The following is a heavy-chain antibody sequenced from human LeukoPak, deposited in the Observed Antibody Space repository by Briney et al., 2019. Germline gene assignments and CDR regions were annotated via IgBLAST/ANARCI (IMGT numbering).Heavy chain of an antibody. V-gene: IGHV4-39*07. Sequence: SETLSLTCSVSGGSVRSSTYYWGWIRQPPGKGLEWVGHIHYSGSSFYNPSLRSRVTISGDASKNQFSLKLNSVTDADTAVYYCARGPGGTTDSFDYWGQGTLVAVSS. CDR3: ARGPGGTTDSFDY. D-gene: IGHD1-1*01. J-gene: IGHJ4*02. CDR1: GGSVRSSTYY. CDR2: IHYSGSS.